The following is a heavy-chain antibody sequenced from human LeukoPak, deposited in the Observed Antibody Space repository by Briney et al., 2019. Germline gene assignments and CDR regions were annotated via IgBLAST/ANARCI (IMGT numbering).Heavy chain of an antibody. CDR3: ARVLSGSYTQFDY. CDR1: GGSFSSGSYY. J-gene: IGHJ4*02. Sequence: PSETLSLTCTVSGGSFSSGSYYGAWVRQPPGTGLEGICSFYSRATTNSPPSLTPRVPISAHTSKNQFSLKLSSVTAADTAVYYCARVLSGSYTQFDYWGQGTLVAVSS. CDR2: FYSRATT. V-gene: IGHV4-61*01. D-gene: IGHD1-26*01.